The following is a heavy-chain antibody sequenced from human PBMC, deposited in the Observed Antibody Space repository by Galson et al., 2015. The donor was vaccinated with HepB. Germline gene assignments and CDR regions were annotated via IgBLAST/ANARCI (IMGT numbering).Heavy chain of an antibody. J-gene: IGHJ2*01. Sequence: SETLSLTCTVSGGSISSYYWSWIRQPPGKGLEWIGYIYYSGGTNYNPSLKSRVTISVDTSTNQFSLKLSSVTAADTAVYYCARGDGGNSRPVWYFDSWARGALVTVSS. CDR3: ARGDGGNSRPVWYFDS. V-gene: IGHV4-59*01. D-gene: IGHD4-23*01. CDR2: IYYSGGT. CDR1: GGSISSYY.